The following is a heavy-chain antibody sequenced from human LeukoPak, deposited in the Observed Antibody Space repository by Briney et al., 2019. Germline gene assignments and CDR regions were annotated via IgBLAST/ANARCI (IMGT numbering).Heavy chain of an antibody. D-gene: IGHD3-22*01. Sequence: PSETLSLTCAVYGESFSGYYWSWIRQPPGKGLEWIGEMNHSGSTNYNPSLKSRVTISVDTSKNQFSLKLSSVTAADTAVYYCARGRYYYDSSGYHYWDYWGQGTLVTVSS. CDR3: ARGRYYYDSSGYHYWDY. V-gene: IGHV4-34*01. CDR2: MNHSGST. J-gene: IGHJ4*02. CDR1: GESFSGYY.